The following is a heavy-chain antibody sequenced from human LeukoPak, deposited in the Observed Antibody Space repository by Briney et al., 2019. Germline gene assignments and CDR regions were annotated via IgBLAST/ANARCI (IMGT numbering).Heavy chain of an antibody. CDR2: ITRSGTDT. Sequence: GGSLRLSCAASGFTFSSSGMHWVRQAPGRGLEWVSGITRSGTDTYYADSVKGRFTTPRDNSKNTLYLQMNSLRAEDTAVYCAKGLELESRLEYWGQGTLVTVSS. CDR3: AKGLELESRLEY. CDR1: GFTFSSSG. V-gene: IGHV3-NL1*01. D-gene: IGHD1-7*01. J-gene: IGHJ4*02.